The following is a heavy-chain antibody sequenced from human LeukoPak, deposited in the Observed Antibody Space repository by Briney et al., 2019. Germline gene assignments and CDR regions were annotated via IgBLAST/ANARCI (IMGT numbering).Heavy chain of an antibody. CDR3: ARAGTGEGALDI. CDR2: IFSSSIYT. Sequence: GGSLTLSCAASGFTFSDYSMNWLRQAPGKGREWVSYIFSSSIYTNYADSVKGRFTISRDNAENSLFLQMSSLKAEDTAVYYCARAGTGEGALDIWGQGTMVAVSS. D-gene: IGHD7-27*01. V-gene: IGHV3-11*05. CDR1: GFTFSDYS. J-gene: IGHJ3*02.